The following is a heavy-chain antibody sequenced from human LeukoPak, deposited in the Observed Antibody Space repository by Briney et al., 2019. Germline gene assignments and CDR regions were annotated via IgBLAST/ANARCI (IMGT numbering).Heavy chain of an antibody. V-gene: IGHV3-23*01. Sequence: GGSLRLSCAASGFSFSSYAMSWVRQAPGKGLEWVSVISGTGGSTNHADSVKGRFTISRDNSKNTLYLQMNSLRAEDTAVYYCAKESGDDSSGYYEVFDYWGQGTLVTVSS. CDR2: ISGTGGST. CDR3: AKESGDDSSGYYEVFDY. D-gene: IGHD3-22*01. CDR1: GFSFSSYA. J-gene: IGHJ4*02.